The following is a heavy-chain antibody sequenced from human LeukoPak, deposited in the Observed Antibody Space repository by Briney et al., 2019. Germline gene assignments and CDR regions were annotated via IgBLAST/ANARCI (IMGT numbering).Heavy chain of an antibody. J-gene: IGHJ4*02. CDR2: ISWNSGSI. CDR1: GFTFDDYA. V-gene: IGHV3-9*01. CDR3: AKGTQSAYSYGCDY. Sequence: GGSLRLSCAASGFTFDDYAMHWVRQAPGKGLEWVSGISWNSGSIGYADSVKGRFTISRDNAKNSLYLQMNSLRAEDTALYYCAKGTQSAYSYGCDYWGQGTLVTVSS. D-gene: IGHD5-18*01.